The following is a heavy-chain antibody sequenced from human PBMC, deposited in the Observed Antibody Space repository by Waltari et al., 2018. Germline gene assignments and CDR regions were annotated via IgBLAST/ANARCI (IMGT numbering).Heavy chain of an antibody. J-gene: IGHJ6*02. Sequence: QVQLQESGPGLVKPSQTLYLTCPVSGGSISSGSYYWSWIRQPAGKGLEWIGRIYTSGSTNYNPSLKSRVTISVDTSKNQFSLKLSSVTAADTAVYYCARDPIRGGMDVWGQGTTVTVSS. CDR2: IYTSGST. CDR3: ARDPIRGGMDV. V-gene: IGHV4-61*02. CDR1: GGSISSGSYY.